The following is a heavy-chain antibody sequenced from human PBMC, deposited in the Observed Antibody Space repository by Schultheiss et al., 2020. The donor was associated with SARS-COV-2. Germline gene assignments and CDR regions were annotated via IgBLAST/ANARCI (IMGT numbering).Heavy chain of an antibody. CDR2: ISGTSDTI. J-gene: IGHJ4*02. CDR3: ARGGLGADYAVTTVDY. CDR1: GFTFSNYG. V-gene: IGHV3-48*01. D-gene: IGHD4-17*01. Sequence: GGSLRLSCAASGFTFSNYGMNWVRQAPGRGMEWVSFISGTSDTIKYADLVKGRFTVSRDNGKNSLYLQMRSLRAEDTAVYYCARGGLGADYAVTTVDYWGQGTLVTVSS.